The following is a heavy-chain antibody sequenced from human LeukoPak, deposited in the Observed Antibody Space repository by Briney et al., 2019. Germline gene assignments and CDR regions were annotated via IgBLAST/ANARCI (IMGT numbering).Heavy chain of an antibody. CDR2: IIPIFGTA. CDR1: GGTFSSYA. D-gene: IGHD2-2*01. V-gene: IGHV1-69*13. Sequence: ASVKVSCKASGGTFSSYAISWVRQAPGQGLEWMGGIIPIFGTANYAQKFQGRVTITADESTSTAYMELRSLRSDDTAVYYCARDLWDIVVVPAEGGYYYYYMDVWGKGTTVTVSS. CDR3: ARDLWDIVVVPAEGGYYYYYMDV. J-gene: IGHJ6*03.